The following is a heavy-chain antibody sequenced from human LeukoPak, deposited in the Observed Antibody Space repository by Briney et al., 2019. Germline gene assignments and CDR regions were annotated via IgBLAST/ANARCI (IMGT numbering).Heavy chain of an antibody. CDR1: GFTFSSYW. CDR2: IKQDGSEK. Sequence: GGSLRLSCAASGFTFSSYWMSWVRQAPGKGLEWVANIKQDGSEKYYVDPVKGRFTISRDNAKNSLYLQMNSLRAEDTAVYYCARAEGSRYYYYGMDVWGQGTTVTVSS. J-gene: IGHJ6*02. V-gene: IGHV3-7*01. CDR3: ARAEGSRYYYYGMDV.